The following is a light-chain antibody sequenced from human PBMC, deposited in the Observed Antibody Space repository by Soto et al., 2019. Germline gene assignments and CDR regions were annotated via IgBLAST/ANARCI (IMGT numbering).Light chain of an antibody. J-gene: IGKJ5*01. CDR2: DAS. CDR3: QQYYTWPS. V-gene: IGKV3-11*01. CDR1: QSVSSY. Sequence: EIVLTHSPATLSLSPGERATLSCRASQSVSSYLAWYQQKPGQAPRLLIYDASNRATGIPARFSGSGSGTDFTLTINSLQSEDFAVYYCQQYYTWPSFGQGTRLEIK.